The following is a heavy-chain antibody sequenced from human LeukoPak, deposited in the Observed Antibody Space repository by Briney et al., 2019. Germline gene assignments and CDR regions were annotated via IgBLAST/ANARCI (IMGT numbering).Heavy chain of an antibody. Sequence: GGSLRLSCAGSGFTFSSYWIHWVRQAPGKGLVWVSRINSDGSSTTYADSVKGRFTISRDNAKNTLYLQMNSLRAEDTAVYYCARSAAAGFSYYSYYLDVWGKGTTVTIFS. V-gene: IGHV3-74*01. CDR2: INSDGSST. D-gene: IGHD6-13*01. CDR1: GFTFSSYW. J-gene: IGHJ6*03. CDR3: ARSAAAGFSYYSYYLDV.